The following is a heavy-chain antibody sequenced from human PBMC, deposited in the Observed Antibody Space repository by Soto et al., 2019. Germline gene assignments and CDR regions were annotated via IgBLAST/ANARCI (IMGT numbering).Heavy chain of an antibody. D-gene: IGHD3-3*01. J-gene: IGHJ4*02. CDR3: ARVRKDFWSGYWDVFDY. CDR2: INHSGST. V-gene: IGHV4-34*01. CDR1: GGSFSGYY. Sequence: PSETLSLTCAVYGGSFSGYYWSWIRQPPGKGLEWIGEINHSGSTNYNPSLKSRVTISVDTSKNQFSLKLSSVTAADTAVYYCARVRKDFWSGYWDVFDYWGQGNLVTVSS.